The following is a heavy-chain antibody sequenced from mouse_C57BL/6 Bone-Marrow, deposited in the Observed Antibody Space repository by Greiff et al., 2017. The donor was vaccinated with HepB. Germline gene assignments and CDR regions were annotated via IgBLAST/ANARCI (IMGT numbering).Heavy chain of an antibody. CDR2: IDPENGDT. V-gene: IGHV14-4*01. D-gene: IGHD2-2*01. CDR1: GFNFKDDY. J-gene: IGHJ1*03. CDR3: TYVCYGYVYWYFDV. Sequence: EVKLQESGAELVRPGASVKLSCTASGFNFKDDYMHWVKQRPEQGLEWIGWIDPENGDTEYASKFQGKATITADTSSNTAYLQLNSLTSEDTAVYYCTYVCYGYVYWYFDVWGTGTTVTVSS.